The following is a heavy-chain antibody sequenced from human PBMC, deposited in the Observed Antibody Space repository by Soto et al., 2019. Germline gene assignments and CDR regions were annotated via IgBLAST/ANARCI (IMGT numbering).Heavy chain of an antibody. Sequence: PSETLSLTWTVSGGSISSGGYYWSWIRQHPGKGLEWIGYIYYSGNTYYNPSLKSRATISVDTSKNQFSLKLSSVTAADTAVYYCARDPEDTAMGDFDYWGQGTLVTVSS. CDR3: ARDPEDTAMGDFDY. CDR2: IYYSGNT. CDR1: GGSISSGGYY. V-gene: IGHV4-31*02. J-gene: IGHJ4*02. D-gene: IGHD5-18*01.